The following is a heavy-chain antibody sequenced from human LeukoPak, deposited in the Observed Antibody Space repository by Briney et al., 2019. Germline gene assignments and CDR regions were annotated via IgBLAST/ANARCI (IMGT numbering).Heavy chain of an antibody. Sequence: GGSLRLSCAASGFTFSDHYMSWIRQAPGKGLEWVSYISSSDSDISYADSVKGRFTISRDNAKNSLFLQMHSLRAEDTAVYYCARFFHNSIAAAVDYWGQGTLVTVSS. V-gene: IGHV3-11*01. CDR2: ISSSDSDI. D-gene: IGHD6-13*01. J-gene: IGHJ4*02. CDR1: GFTFSDHY. CDR3: ARFFHNSIAAAVDY.